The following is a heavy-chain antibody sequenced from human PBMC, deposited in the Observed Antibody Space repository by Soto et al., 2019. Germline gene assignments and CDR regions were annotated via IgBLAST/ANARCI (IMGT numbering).Heavy chain of an antibody. Sequence: GGSLRLSCAVSGFTFDDNAMHWVRQAPEKGLEWVSGINWKSDIGYADSVKGRFTISRDNAENSLYLQMNSLRAEDTALYYCAISQDRGGRTTFIYWGQGPQVTVSP. CDR1: GFTFDDNA. CDR3: AISQDRGGRTTFIY. D-gene: IGHD3-16*01. V-gene: IGHV3-9*01. CDR2: INWKSDI. J-gene: IGHJ4*02.